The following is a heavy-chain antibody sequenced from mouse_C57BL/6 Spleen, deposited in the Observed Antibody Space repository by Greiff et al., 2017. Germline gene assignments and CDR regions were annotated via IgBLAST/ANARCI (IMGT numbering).Heavy chain of an antibody. CDR3: SRSAPRYAMGY. CDR2: IYPGDGDT. V-gene: IGHV1-82*01. CDR1: GYAFSSSW. J-gene: IGHJ4*01. Sequence: VQLQQSGPELVKPGASVKISCKASGYAFSSSWMNWVKQRPGKGLEWIGRIYPGDGDTNYNGKFKGKATLTADKSSSTAYMQLSSLTSEDSAVYFCSRSAPRYAMGYWGQGTSVTVSS.